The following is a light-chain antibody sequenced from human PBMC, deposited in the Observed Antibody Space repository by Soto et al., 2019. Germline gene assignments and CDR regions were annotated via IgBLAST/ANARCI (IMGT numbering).Light chain of an antibody. J-gene: IGKJ2*01. CDR2: RAS. CDR1: QSISTW. Sequence: DIQMTQSPSTLSASVGDRVTITCRATQSISTWLAWYQQKPGKAPKLLIYRASSLEAGVPSRFGGSGSGTEFTLTISSLQPDDFATYYCQQYSIYPYTFGQGTDLEIK. V-gene: IGKV1-5*03. CDR3: QQYSIYPYT.